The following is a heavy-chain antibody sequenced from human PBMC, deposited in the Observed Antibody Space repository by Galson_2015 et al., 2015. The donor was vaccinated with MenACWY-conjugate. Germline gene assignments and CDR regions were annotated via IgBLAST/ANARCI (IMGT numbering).Heavy chain of an antibody. CDR2: IYYSGST. CDR1: GGSISSYY. CDR3: ARARDDSIAPDY. D-gene: IGHD3-22*01. V-gene: IGHV4-59*01. Sequence: SETLSLTCTVSGGSISSYYWSWIRQPPGKGLEWIGYIYYSGSTNYNPSLKSRVTISVDTSKNQFSLKLSSVTAADTAVYYCARARDDSIAPDYWGQGTLVTVSS. J-gene: IGHJ4*02.